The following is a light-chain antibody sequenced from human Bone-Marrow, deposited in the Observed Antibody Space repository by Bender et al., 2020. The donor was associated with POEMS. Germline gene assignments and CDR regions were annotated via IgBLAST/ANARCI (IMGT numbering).Light chain of an antibody. J-gene: IGLJ3*02. V-gene: IGLV1-44*01. CDR2: RTN. Sequence: QSVLTQPPSASGTPGQRVTISCSGGSSNIGAHAVNWYQHLPGTAPKLLIYRTNNRPSGVPDRFSGSRSGTSASLAISGLQSEDEADYYCAVWDDSLNGWVFGGGTKLTVL. CDR1: SSNIGAHA. CDR3: AVWDDSLNGWV.